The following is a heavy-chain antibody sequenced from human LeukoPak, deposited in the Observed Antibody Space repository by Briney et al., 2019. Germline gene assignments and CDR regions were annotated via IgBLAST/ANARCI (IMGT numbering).Heavy chain of an antibody. CDR1: GGTFSSYA. CDR2: IIPIFGTA. CDR3: AREAILPATVIYNWFDP. D-gene: IGHD2-2*01. J-gene: IGHJ5*02. Sequence: EASVKVSCKASGGTFSSYAISWVRQAPGQGIEWMGGIIPIFGTANYAQKFQGRVTITTDESTSTAYMELSSLRSEDTAVYYCAREAILPATVIYNWFDPWGQGTLVTVSS. V-gene: IGHV1-69*05.